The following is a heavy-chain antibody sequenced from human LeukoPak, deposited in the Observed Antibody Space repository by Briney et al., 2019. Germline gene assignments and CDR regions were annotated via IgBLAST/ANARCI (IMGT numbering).Heavy chain of an antibody. Sequence: PSETLSLTCAVYGGSFSGYYWSWIRQPPGEGLEWIGEINHSGSTNYNPSLKSRVTISVDTSKNQFSLKLSSVTAADTAVYYCARAPSGRRGYDYWGQGTLVTVSS. CDR2: INHSGST. J-gene: IGHJ4*02. CDR1: GGSFSGYY. D-gene: IGHD3-10*01. CDR3: ARAPSGRRGYDY. V-gene: IGHV4-34*01.